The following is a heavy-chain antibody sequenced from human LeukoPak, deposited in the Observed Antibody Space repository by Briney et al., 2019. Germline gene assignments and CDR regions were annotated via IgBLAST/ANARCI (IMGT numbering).Heavy chain of an antibody. D-gene: IGHD3-22*01. V-gene: IGHV3-33*06. Sequence: GGSLRLSCAASGFTFSSYGMHWVRQAPGKGLEWVAVIWYDGSNKYYADSVKGRFTISRDNSKNTLYLQMNSLRAEDTAVYYCAKDAACYYDGDAFDIWGQGTMVTVSS. CDR1: GFTFSSYG. J-gene: IGHJ3*02. CDR3: AKDAACYYDGDAFDI. CDR2: IWYDGSNK.